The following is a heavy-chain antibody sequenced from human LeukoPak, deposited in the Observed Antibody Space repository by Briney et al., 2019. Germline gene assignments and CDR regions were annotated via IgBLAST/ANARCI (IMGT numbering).Heavy chain of an antibody. CDR2: ISSTGRT. V-gene: IGHV4-61*02. CDR3: AKGAGPPWFDP. CDR1: GASNSSDTYF. J-gene: IGHJ5*02. Sequence: SETLSLTCTVSGASNSSDTYFWSWIRQPAGKGLEWIGRISSTGRTDYNPSLTSRVTISVDTSKNQLSMKLSSVTAADTAVYYCAKGAGPPWFDPWGQGTLVTVSS. D-gene: IGHD6-19*01.